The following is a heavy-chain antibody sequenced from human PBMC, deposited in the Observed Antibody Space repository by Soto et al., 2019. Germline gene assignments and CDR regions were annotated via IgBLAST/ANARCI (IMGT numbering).Heavy chain of an antibody. V-gene: IGHV3-11*01. D-gene: IGHD2-2*01. CDR1: GLTFSDYY. Sequence: GGSLRLSCAASGLTFSDYYMSWIRQAPGKGLEWVSYISSSGSTIYYADSVKGRFTISRDNAKNSLYLQMNSLRAEDTAVYYCARDDVVVPAATWGQGTRVTVSS. J-gene: IGHJ5*02. CDR3: ARDDVVVPAAT. CDR2: ISSSGSTI.